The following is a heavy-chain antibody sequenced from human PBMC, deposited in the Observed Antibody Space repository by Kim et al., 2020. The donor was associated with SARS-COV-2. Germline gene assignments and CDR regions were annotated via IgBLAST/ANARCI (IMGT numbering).Heavy chain of an antibody. J-gene: IGHJ5*02. CDR3: AKTVGSSEGHWFDP. Sequence: DSGKGRFTISRDNSKNTLYLQMNSLRAEDTAVYYCAKTVGSSEGHWFDPWGQGTLVTVSS. D-gene: IGHD1-26*01. V-gene: IGHV3-23*01.